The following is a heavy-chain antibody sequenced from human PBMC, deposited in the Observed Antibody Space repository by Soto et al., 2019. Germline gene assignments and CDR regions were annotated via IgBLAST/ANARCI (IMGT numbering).Heavy chain of an antibody. CDR3: ARTIVGATVRFDY. J-gene: IGHJ4*02. Sequence: GGSLRLSCAASGFAFSTYVMSWVRQAPGKGLEWVSYINSGSSLIYYADSVRGRFTISRDNAKNLLYLQMDSLRAEDTAVYYCARTIVGATVRFDYWGQGTQVTVSS. CDR1: GFAFSTYV. CDR2: INSGSSLI. D-gene: IGHD1-26*01. V-gene: IGHV3-48*01.